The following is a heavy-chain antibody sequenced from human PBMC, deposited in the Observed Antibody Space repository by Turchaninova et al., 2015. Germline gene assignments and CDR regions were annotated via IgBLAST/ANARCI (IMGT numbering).Heavy chain of an antibody. Sequence: EVQLLESGGGLVQPGGSLRISCAASGFTFSSCAMRWVCRAPGEGLEWVSAIGGGGGSTFYADSVKGRFTISRDNSRNTLYLQMNGLRVEDTAIYYCAKTTRGYTYQIDYWGQGTLVTVSS. D-gene: IGHD5-18*01. J-gene: IGHJ4*02. CDR2: IGGGGGST. V-gene: IGHV3-23*01. CDR3: AKTTRGYTYQIDY. CDR1: GFTFSSCA.